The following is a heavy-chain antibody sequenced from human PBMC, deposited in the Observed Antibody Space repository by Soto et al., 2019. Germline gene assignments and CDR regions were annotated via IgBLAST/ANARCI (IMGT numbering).Heavy chain of an antibody. J-gene: IGHJ4*02. CDR3: ARGIGYCSSINCYSSRRLRFDS. CDR2: VNHSGTT. CDR1: GGSFSCYY. D-gene: IGHD2-2*01. Sequence: SETLSLTCAVYGGSFSCYYWTWIRQSPEKGLEWIGEVNHSGTTYYNPSLKTRVTISVHTPKNQFSLKMSSVTAADTAVYYCARGIGYCSSINCYSSRRLRFDSWGQGTLVTVSS. V-gene: IGHV4-34*01.